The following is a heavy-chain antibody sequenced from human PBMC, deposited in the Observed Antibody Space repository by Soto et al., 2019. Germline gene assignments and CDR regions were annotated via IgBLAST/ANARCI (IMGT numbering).Heavy chain of an antibody. Sequence: GGSLRLSCAASGFTFSSYSMNWVRQAPGKGLEWVSSISSSSSYIYYADSVKGRFTISRDNAKNSLYLQMNSLRAEDTAVYYCARDLGYCTNGVCYDAFDIWGQGTMVTVSS. V-gene: IGHV3-21*01. D-gene: IGHD2-8*01. CDR2: ISSSSSYI. CDR3: ARDLGYCTNGVCYDAFDI. J-gene: IGHJ3*02. CDR1: GFTFSSYS.